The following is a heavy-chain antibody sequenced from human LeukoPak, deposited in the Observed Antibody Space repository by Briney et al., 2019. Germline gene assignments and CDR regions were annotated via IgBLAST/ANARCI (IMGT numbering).Heavy chain of an antibody. CDR2: ISPRSTHI. J-gene: IGHJ4*02. D-gene: IGHD3-10*01. CDR3: ARDPGMGY. Sequence: PGGSLRLSCEASGFTLNDYSMNWVRQSPGKGLEWISSISPRSTHIYYADSVKGRFTISRDNAKNSLYLQMNSLRAEDTAVYYCARDPGMGYWGQGTLVTVSS. CDR1: GFTLNDYS. V-gene: IGHV3-21*01.